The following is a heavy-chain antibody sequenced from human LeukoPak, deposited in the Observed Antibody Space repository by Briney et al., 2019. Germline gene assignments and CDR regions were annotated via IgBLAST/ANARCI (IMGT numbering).Heavy chain of an antibody. CDR2: IYTGGST. J-gene: IGHJ5*02. CDR3: ARRLPDIVVVPAAAIWFDP. Sequence: SETLSLTCTVSGGSISSYYWSWIRQPAGKGLEWIGRIYTGGSTNYNPSLKSRVTISVDTSKNQFSLKLSSVTAADTAVYYCARRLPDIVVVPAAAIWFDPWGQGTLVTVSS. CDR1: GGSISSYY. V-gene: IGHV4-4*07. D-gene: IGHD2-2*01.